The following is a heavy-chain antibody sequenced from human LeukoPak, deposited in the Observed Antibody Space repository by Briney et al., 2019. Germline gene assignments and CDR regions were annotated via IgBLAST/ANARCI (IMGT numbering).Heavy chain of an antibody. CDR3: ARGGSSRFDQ. Sequence: GGSLRLSCAASGFTFTTYWMSWVRQAPGKGLEWVAKISPDGSEKYYVDSVKGRFTISRDNAKNSLDLQMSSLRADDTAVYYCARGGSSRFDQWGQRTLVTVSS. J-gene: IGHJ4*02. D-gene: IGHD6-13*01. CDR2: ISPDGSEK. V-gene: IGHV3-7*04. CDR1: GFTFTTYW.